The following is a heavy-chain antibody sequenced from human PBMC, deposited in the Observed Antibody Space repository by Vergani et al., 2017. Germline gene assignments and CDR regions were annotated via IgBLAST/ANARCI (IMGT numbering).Heavy chain of an antibody. CDR2: VEPEDGET. Sequence: EVQLVQSGAEVKKPGATVKISCKVSGYTFTDYYMHWVQQAPGKGLEWMGLVEPEDGETIYAEKFQGSVTITADTSTDTAYMELGSLRSEDTAVYYCATARQRVQLERRRVGYYYMDVWGKGTTVTVSS. V-gene: IGHV1-69-2*01. CDR3: ATARQRVQLERRRVGYYYMDV. J-gene: IGHJ6*03. CDR1: GYTFTDYY. D-gene: IGHD1-1*01.